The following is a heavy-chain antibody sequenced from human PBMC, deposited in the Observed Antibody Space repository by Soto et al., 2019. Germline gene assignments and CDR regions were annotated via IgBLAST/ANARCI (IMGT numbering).Heavy chain of an antibody. CDR1: SGSIINYY. Sequence: QVQLQESGPGLVKPSETLSLTCTVSSGSIINYYWTWIRQPPGMGLEWIGFIYYSGSTNYNSFVKRRDTMSVDMSRQQLSLKLISVPAADTAVYYCASRLTLATTTGDAFDLWGQGTMVTVSS. D-gene: IGHD4-17*01. CDR2: IYYSGST. J-gene: IGHJ3*01. V-gene: IGHV4-59*01. CDR3: ASRLTLATTTGDAFDL.